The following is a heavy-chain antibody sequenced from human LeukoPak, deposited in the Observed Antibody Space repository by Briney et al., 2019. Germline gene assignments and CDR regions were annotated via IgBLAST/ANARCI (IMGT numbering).Heavy chain of an antibody. V-gene: IGHV4-4*02. CDR1: GGSISSSNW. Sequence: SETLSLTCAVSGGSISSSNWWSWVRQPPGKGLEWIGEIYHSGSTNYNPSLKSRVTISVDKSKNQFSLKLSSVTAADTAVYYCARKSSSWYKGDDYWGQGTLVTVSS. CDR3: ARKSSSWYKGDDY. CDR2: IYHSGST. J-gene: IGHJ4*02. D-gene: IGHD6-13*01.